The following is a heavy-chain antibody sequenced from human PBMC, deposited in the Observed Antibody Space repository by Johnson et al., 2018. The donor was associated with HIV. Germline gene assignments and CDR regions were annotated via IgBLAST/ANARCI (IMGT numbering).Heavy chain of an antibody. V-gene: IGHV3-30*01. CDR3: ARGYTWNDVSI. D-gene: IGHD1-1*01. J-gene: IGHJ3*02. Sequence: MQLVESGGGVVQPGRSLRLSCAASGFTFSSYSMHWVRQAPGKGLEWVAIISNDGSNTYFADSVKGRFTISRDNFKNTVYLQMNSLRTVDTAVYYCARGYTWNDVSIWGQGTMVTVSS. CDR1: GFTFSSYS. CDR2: ISNDGSNT.